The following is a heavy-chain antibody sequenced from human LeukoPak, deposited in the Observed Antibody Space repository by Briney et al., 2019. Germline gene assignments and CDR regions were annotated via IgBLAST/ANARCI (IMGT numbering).Heavy chain of an antibody. CDR3: AREGVYLYYFDY. J-gene: IGHJ4*02. Sequence: GSLRLSCAASGFTFSSYEMNWVRQAPGKGLEWVSYISSSGSTIYYADSVKGRFTISRDNAKNSLYLQMNSLGAEDTAVYYRAREGVYLYYFDYWGQGTLVTVSS. D-gene: IGHD5/OR15-5a*01. V-gene: IGHV3-48*03. CDR2: ISSSGSTI. CDR1: GFTFSSYE.